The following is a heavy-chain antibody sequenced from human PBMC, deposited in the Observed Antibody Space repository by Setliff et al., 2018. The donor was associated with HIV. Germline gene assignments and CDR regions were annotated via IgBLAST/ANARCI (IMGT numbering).Heavy chain of an antibody. Sequence: SETLSLTCAVYGGSFSGYYWSWIRQAPGEGLEWIGYFYQSGSTNYNPSLKSRVTISVDKSKNQFSLKLSSVTAADTAVYYCARVRLELRQYWFDSWGQGSPVTVS. CDR1: GGSFSGYY. CDR2: FYQSGST. V-gene: IGHV4-34*01. J-gene: IGHJ5*01. D-gene: IGHD1-7*01. CDR3: ARVRLELRQYWFDS.